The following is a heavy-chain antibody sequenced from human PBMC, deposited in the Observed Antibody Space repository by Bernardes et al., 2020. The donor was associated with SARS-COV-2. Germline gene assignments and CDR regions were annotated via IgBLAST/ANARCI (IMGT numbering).Heavy chain of an antibody. CDR2: IYLSDSDT. CDR1: GSSLARDW. Sequence: GACLKNSCKGAGSSLARDWIGWVRTMPGRGLEWMGIIYLSDSDTRYSPSFQGQVTISADKSISTAYLQWSRLKASDTAMYYCARGAAGVYFYGMDVWGQGTTVTVSS. D-gene: IGHD2-8*01. J-gene: IGHJ6*02. V-gene: IGHV5-51*01. CDR3: ARGAAGVYFYGMDV.